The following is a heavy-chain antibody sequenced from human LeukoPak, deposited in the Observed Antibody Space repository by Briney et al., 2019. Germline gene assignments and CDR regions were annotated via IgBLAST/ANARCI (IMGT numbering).Heavy chain of an antibody. V-gene: IGHV1-2*02. J-gene: IGHJ4*02. CDR1: GYTFTGYY. CDR3: AREGKTTVTTLFDY. CDR2: INPNSGGT. Sequence: ASVKVSCKASGYTFTGYYMHLVRQAPGQGLEWMGWINPNSGGTNYAQKFQGRVTMTRDTSISTAYMELSRLRSDDTAVYYCAREGKTTVTTLFDYWGQGTLVTVSS. D-gene: IGHD4-4*01.